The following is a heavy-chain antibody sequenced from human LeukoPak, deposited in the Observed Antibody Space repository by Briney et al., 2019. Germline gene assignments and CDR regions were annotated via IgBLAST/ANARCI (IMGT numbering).Heavy chain of an antibody. CDR2: ISYDGSNK. Sequence: PGRSLRLSCAASGFTFSSYAMHWVRQAPGKGLEWVAVISYDGSNKYYADSVKGRFTISRDNSKNTLYLQMNSLRAEDTAVYYCARVVVVAALVGGFDYWGQGALVTVSS. CDR1: GFTFSSYA. D-gene: IGHD2-15*01. V-gene: IGHV3-30-3*01. CDR3: ARVVVVAALVGGFDY. J-gene: IGHJ4*02.